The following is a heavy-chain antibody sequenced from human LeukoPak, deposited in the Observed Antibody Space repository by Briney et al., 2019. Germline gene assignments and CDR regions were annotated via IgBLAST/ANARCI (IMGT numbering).Heavy chain of an antibody. CDR1: GYIFTSYW. Sequence: GGSLQISCQGSGYIFTSYWISGVRQLPGKGVEGMGRFDTSDSYTNYSPSCQGHVTISADNSISTAYLQWSSLKASDTAMYYCARLHSSSYSHLDYWGQGTLVTVSS. J-gene: IGHJ4*02. D-gene: IGHD6-13*01. CDR2: FDTSDSYT. CDR3: ARLHSSSYSHLDY. V-gene: IGHV5-10-1*01.